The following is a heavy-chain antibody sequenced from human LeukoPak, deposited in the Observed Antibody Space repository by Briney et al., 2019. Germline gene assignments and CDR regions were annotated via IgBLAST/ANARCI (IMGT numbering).Heavy chain of an antibody. J-gene: IGHJ1*01. V-gene: IGHV4-59*08. CDR1: GGSISSYY. CDR2: NYYSGST. D-gene: IGHD3-10*01. Sequence: PSETLSLTCTASGGSISSYYWSWIRQPPGKGLEYIGYNYYSGSTNYNPSLKSRVTISVDTSKNQFSLKLSSVTTADTAVYYCARHVSGEYFQHWGQGTLVTVSS. CDR3: ARHVSGEYFQH.